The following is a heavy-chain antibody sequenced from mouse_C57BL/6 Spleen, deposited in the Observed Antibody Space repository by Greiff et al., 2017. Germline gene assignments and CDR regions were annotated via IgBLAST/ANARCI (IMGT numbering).Heavy chain of an antibody. Sequence: QVQLQQPGAELVKPGASVKLSCKASGYTFTSYWMHWVKQRPGQGLEWIGMIHPNSGSTNYNEKFKSKATLTVDKSSSTAYMHLSSLTSEDSAVYYCARSGGTPYVDYWGQGTTLTVSS. CDR2: IHPNSGST. CDR1: GYTFTSYW. J-gene: IGHJ2*01. D-gene: IGHD3-1*01. CDR3: ARSGGTPYVDY. V-gene: IGHV1-64*01.